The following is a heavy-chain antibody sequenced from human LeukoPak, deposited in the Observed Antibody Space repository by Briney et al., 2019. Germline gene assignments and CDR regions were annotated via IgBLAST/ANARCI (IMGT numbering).Heavy chain of an antibody. CDR3: ARVYGDSDFDY. D-gene: IGHD4-17*01. CDR2: IYYSGST. CDR1: GGSISSYY. V-gene: IGHV4-59*08. J-gene: IGHJ4*02. Sequence: PSETLSLTCTVSGGSISSYYWSWIRQPPGKGLEWIGYIYYSGSTNYNPSLKSRVTISVDTSKNQFSLKLSSVTAADTAVYYCARVYGDSDFDYWGQGTLVTVSS.